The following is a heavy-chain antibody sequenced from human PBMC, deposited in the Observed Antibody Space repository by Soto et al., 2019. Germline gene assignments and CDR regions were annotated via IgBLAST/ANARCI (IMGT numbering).Heavy chain of an antibody. J-gene: IGHJ5*02. CDR2: ISSSSSYI. Sequence: GGSLRLSCAASVFTFSSYSMSWVRQAPGKGLEWVSSISSSSSYIYYGDSVKGRFTISRENAKNSLYMQMNSLRAEDTAVYYCARDAEYYDFWSGDPVNWFDPWGQGTLVTSPQ. CDR1: VFTFSSYS. D-gene: IGHD3-3*01. CDR3: ARDAEYYDFWSGDPVNWFDP. V-gene: IGHV3-21*01.